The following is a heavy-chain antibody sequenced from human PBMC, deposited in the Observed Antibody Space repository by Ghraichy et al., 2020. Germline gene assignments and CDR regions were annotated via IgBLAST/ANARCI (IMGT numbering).Heavy chain of an antibody. D-gene: IGHD2-21*01. Sequence: SETLSLTCTVSGGSISSGGYYWSWIRQHPGKGLEWIGYIYYSGSTYYNPSLKSRVTISVDTSKNQFSLKLSSVTAADTAVYYCARITIGISGFDPWGQGTLVTVSS. CDR1: GGSISSGGYY. CDR2: IYYSGST. J-gene: IGHJ5*02. CDR3: ARITIGISGFDP. V-gene: IGHV4-31*03.